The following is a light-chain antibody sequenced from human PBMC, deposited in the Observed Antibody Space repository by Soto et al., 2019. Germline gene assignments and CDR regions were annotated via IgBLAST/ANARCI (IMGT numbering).Light chain of an antibody. V-gene: IGKV1-17*01. CDR2: GSS. CDR3: LQHNVFPRT. Sequence: DLQMTQSASTLSASVGDRVTITCRASQIIRNDLAWYQQKPGRAPKRLIYGSSTLQSGVPSRFSCRGSGTEFTLRIGSRQPEDFATYYCLQHNVFPRTFGQGPKGDIK. CDR1: QIIRND. J-gene: IGKJ1*01.